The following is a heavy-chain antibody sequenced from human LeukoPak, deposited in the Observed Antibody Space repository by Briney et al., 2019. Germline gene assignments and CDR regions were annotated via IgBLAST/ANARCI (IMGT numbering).Heavy chain of an antibody. CDR2: INWNRGSV. D-gene: IGHD1-26*01. CDR3: AKALGVASLIVDALDM. CDR1: GFTIYDYA. Sequence: GGTLTLTCSGSGFTIYDYAMLRLPQVPGKGREWVMGINWNRGSVLYTDSVRGSITIHRDNAKNSMYLKMQSLRAEDVAYYYGAKALGVASLIVDALDMWGQGTMVTV. V-gene: IGHV3-9*03. J-gene: IGHJ3*02.